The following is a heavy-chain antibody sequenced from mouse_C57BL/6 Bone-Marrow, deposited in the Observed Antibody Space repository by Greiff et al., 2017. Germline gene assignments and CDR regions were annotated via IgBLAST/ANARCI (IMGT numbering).Heavy chain of an antibody. CDR3: ARADDSYHPDY. Sequence: VQLQQSGPVLVKPGASVKMSCKASGYSFTSYYMHWVKQSPEKGLEWIGEINPSNGGTTYNQKFKAKATLTVDKSSSTAYMQLKSLTSEDSAVYYCARADDSYHPDYWGQGTTLTVSA. V-gene: IGHV1-42*01. D-gene: IGHD1-1*01. J-gene: IGHJ2*01. CDR2: INPSNGGT. CDR1: GYSFTSYY.